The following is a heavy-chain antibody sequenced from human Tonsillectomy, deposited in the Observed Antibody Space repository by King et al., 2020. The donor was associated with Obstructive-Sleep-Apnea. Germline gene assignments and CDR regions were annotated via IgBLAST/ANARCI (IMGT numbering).Heavy chain of an antibody. CDR3: ATPTRGGAFDI. V-gene: IGHV4-31*03. D-gene: IGHD3-16*01. J-gene: IGHJ3*02. CDR2: ISYSGST. Sequence: QLQESGPGLVKPSQTLSLTCTVSGGSISSGGYYWSWIRQHPGKGLEWIGSISYSGSTYYNPYITRRFTIRVDTSKNQFSLTLSSVTAADTAVYYCATPTRGGAFDIWGQGTMVTVSS. CDR1: GGSISSGGYY.